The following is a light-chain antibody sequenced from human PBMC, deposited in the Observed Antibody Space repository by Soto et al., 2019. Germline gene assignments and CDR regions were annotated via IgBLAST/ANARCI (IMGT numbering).Light chain of an antibody. Sequence: EIVLTQSPGTLSLSPGERATLSCRASQTVTSNYVAWYQRKPGQPPRLLIYGASSRATDIPGMISGSGSRTDFTLTITRLEPEDFAVYICHQYAGPPWTFGQGTKVEIK. J-gene: IGKJ1*01. CDR2: GAS. V-gene: IGKV3-20*01. CDR3: HQYAGPPWT. CDR1: QTVTSNY.